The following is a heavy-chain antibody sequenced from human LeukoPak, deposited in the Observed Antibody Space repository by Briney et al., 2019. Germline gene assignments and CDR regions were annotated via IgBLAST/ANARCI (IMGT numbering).Heavy chain of an antibody. V-gene: IGHV3-7*01. CDR2: IKQDGSEK. J-gene: IGHJ2*01. CDR3: AREFERGDYALWYFDL. CDR1: GFTFSRYW. Sequence: GGSLRLSCAASGFTFSRYWMSWVRQAPGKGLEWVANIKQDGSEKYYVDSVKGRSTISRDNAKNSLYLQMTSLRAEDTAVYYCAREFERGDYALWYFDLWGRGTLVTVSS. D-gene: IGHD4-17*01.